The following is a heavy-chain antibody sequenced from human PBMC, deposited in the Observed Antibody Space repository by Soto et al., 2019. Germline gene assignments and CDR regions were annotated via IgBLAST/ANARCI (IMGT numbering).Heavy chain of an antibody. CDR3: ARGCVAAAGDAFDI. Sequence: QVQLQESGPGLVKASQTLSLTCTVSGGSIRSGGYYWSWIRQHPGEGLEWIGHIYTRGNTYYNPSLKSRITRSLDTSKNQFSLNLNSVTAADTAVYYCARGCVAAAGDAFDIWGQGTMVTVSS. J-gene: IGHJ3*02. D-gene: IGHD6-13*01. CDR1: GGSIRSGGYY. V-gene: IGHV4-31*03. CDR2: IYTRGNT.